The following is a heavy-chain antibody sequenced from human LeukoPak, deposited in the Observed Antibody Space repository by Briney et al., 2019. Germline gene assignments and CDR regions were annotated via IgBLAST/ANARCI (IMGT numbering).Heavy chain of an antibody. CDR3: ARQVVTLSSDAFDI. CDR1: GFTFSSYW. Sequence: GGSLRLSCAASGFTFSSYWMHWVRQAPGKGLVWVSRINSDGSSTSYADSVKGRLTISRGSAKNTLYLQMNSLRAEDTAVYYCARQVVTLSSDAFDIWGQGTMVTVSS. J-gene: IGHJ3*02. CDR2: INSDGSST. D-gene: IGHD2-21*02. V-gene: IGHV3-74*01.